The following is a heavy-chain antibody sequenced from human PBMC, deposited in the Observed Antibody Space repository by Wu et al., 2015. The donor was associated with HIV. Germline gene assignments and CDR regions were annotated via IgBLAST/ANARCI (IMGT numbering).Heavy chain of an antibody. CDR1: GFSFGSYS. D-gene: IGHD4/OR15-4a*01. CDR3: SRDGDYGAWGRDGDLDI. J-gene: IGHJ4*02. CDR2: ISGYNGHT. Sequence: QGHLVQSGPEVKSPGASVKVSCKASGFSFGSYSFSWVRQGPGQRLEWMGWISGYNGHTVYAESFQDRLTLTRDIGTYLAHMELRNLTSDDTAFYYCSRDGDYGAWGRDGDLDIWGQGTLVTVS. V-gene: IGHV1-18*01.